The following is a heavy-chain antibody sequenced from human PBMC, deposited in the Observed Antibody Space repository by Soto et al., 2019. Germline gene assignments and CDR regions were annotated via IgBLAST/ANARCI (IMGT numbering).Heavy chain of an antibody. V-gene: IGHV3-23*01. CDR2: ISGSGGST. Sequence: GGSLRHSCAASGFTFSSHAMSWVRQAPGKGLEWVSGISGSGGSTYYADSVKGRFTISRDNSKNTLYLQMSSLRAEDTAVYYCTTSTVEMATISRALADYYGMDVWGQGTTVTVS. CDR1: GFTFSSHA. D-gene: IGHD5-12*01. CDR3: TTSTVEMATISRALADYYGMDV. J-gene: IGHJ6*02.